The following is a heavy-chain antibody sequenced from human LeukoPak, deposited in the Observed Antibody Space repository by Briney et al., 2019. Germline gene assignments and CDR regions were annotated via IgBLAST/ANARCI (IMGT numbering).Heavy chain of an antibody. D-gene: IGHD3-22*01. CDR3: ASSRDTMIGWFDP. CDR1: GGSISSGGYY. CDR2: IYYSGST. V-gene: IGHV4-31*03. J-gene: IGHJ5*02. Sequence: PSETLSLTCTVSGGSISSGGYYWSWIRQHPGKGLEWIGYIYYSGSTYYNPSLKSRVTISVDTSKNQFSLKLSSVTAADTAVYYCASSRDTMIGWFDPWGQGTLVTVSS.